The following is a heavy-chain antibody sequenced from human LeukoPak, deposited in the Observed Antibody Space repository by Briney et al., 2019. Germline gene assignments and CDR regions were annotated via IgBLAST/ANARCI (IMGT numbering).Heavy chain of an antibody. CDR3: ARDSGSPRLFDY. CDR1: GYTFTSYY. D-gene: IGHD6-13*01. J-gene: IGHJ4*02. CDR2: INPSGGST. V-gene: IGHV1-46*01. Sequence: ASVKVSCKASGYTFTSYYMHWVRQAPGQGLEWMGIINPSGGSTSYAQKLQGRVTMTTDTSTSTAYVELRSLRSDDTAVYYCARDSGSPRLFDYWGQGTLVTVSS.